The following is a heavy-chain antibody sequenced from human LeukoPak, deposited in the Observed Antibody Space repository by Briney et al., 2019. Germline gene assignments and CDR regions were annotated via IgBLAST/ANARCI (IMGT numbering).Heavy chain of an antibody. J-gene: IGHJ4*02. Sequence: SETLSLTCTVSGGSISSYYWSWIRQPPGKGLEWIGYIYYSGSTNYNPSLKSRVTISVDTSKNQFSLKLSSVTAADTAVYYCARVGYDTLTGYLYYFDYWGQGTLVTVSS. V-gene: IGHV4-59*01. CDR3: ARVGYDTLTGYLYYFDY. CDR1: GGSISSYY. CDR2: IYYSGST. D-gene: IGHD3-9*01.